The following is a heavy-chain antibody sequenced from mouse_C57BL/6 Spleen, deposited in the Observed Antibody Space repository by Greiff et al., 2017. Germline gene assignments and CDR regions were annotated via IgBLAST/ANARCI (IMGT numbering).Heavy chain of an antibody. J-gene: IGHJ2*01. CDR3: AREGTIVTTGGYYFDY. CDR1: GFNIKNTY. Sequence: EVQLQQSVAELVRPGASVKLSCTASGFNIKNTYMHWVKQRPEQGLEWIGRIDPANGNTKYAPKFQGQATITADTSSNTAYLQLSSLTSEDTAIYYGAREGTIVTTGGYYFDYWGQGTTLTVSS. V-gene: IGHV14-3*01. CDR2: IDPANGNT. D-gene: IGHD2-5*01.